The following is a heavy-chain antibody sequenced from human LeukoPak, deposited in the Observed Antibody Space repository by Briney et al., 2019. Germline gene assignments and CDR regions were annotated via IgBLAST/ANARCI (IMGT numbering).Heavy chain of an antibody. CDR3: SRENGAFSPFGY. CDR1: GGSITSTNW. V-gene: IGHV4-4*02. Sequence: SETLSLTCGVSGGSITSTNWWSWVRQPPGRGLEWIGEVSHSGLTNYNPSLSSRVIMALDTSKNHLSLHLTSVTAADTAVYYCSRENGAFSPFGYWGQGYLVTVLS. D-gene: IGHD2-8*01. CDR2: VSHSGLT. J-gene: IGHJ4*02.